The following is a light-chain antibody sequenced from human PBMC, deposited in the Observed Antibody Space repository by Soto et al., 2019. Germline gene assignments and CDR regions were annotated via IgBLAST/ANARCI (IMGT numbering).Light chain of an antibody. V-gene: IGLV2-14*03. CDR2: DVS. Sequence: QSVLTQPASVSGFPGQWITISCTRTSSDVGGYNYVSWYQHHPGKAPRLMIFDVSNRPSGVSNRFSGSKSGNTASLTISGLQAEDEADYYCSSYTNSITQVFGTGTKVTVL. CDR1: SSDVGGYNY. J-gene: IGLJ1*01. CDR3: SSYTNSITQV.